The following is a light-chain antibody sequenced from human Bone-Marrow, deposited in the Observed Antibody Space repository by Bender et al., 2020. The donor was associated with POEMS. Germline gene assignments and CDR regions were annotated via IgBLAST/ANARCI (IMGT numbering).Light chain of an antibody. CDR3: SSYAGGSTFYV. Sequence: QSALTQPASVSGSLGQSISISCTGSSSDVGTYTVVSWYQQLPDKAPKLLIYEGSQRPSGVSTRFSGSKSGNSASLTVSGLQAEDEADYFCSSYAGGSTFYVFGTGTKVTVL. CDR1: SSDVGTYTV. J-gene: IGLJ1*01. CDR2: EGS. V-gene: IGLV2-14*02.